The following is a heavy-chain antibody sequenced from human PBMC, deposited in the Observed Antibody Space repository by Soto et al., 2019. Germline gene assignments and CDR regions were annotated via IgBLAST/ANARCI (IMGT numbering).Heavy chain of an antibody. D-gene: IGHD2-15*01. CDR2: IYYSGST. Sequence: SETLSLTCTVSGGSISSSSYYWGWIRQPPGKGLGWIGSIYYSGSTYYNPSLKSRVTISVDTSKNQFSLKLSSVTAADTAVYYCARQAKPLYCSGGSCYSSHYYYYMDVWGKGTTVTVSS. V-gene: IGHV4-39*01. CDR1: GGSISSSSYY. CDR3: ARQAKPLYCSGGSCYSSHYYYYMDV. J-gene: IGHJ6*03.